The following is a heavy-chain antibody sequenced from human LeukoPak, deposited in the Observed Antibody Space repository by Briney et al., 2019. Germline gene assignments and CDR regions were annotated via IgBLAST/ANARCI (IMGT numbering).Heavy chain of an antibody. CDR3: ARYKESTSCYYY. CDR2: IYYSGST. Sequence: SETLSLTCTVSGGSISSYYWSWIRQPPGKGLEWIGYIYYSGSTNYNPSLKSRVTISVDTSKNQFSLKLSSVTAADTAVYYCARYKESTSCYYYWGQGTLVTVSS. D-gene: IGHD2-2*01. J-gene: IGHJ4*02. CDR1: GGSISSYY. V-gene: IGHV4-59*01.